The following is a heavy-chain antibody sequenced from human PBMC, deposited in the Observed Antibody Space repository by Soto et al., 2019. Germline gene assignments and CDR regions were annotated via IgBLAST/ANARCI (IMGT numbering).Heavy chain of an antibody. V-gene: IGHV4-30-4*01. Sequence: SETLSLTCTVSGASITSGDYYWNWIRQPPGKGLEWIGYIYHTGTTYYNPSPQSRVTISVDTSMNQFSLKLRSVTAADTAVYYCVREGLTMSVLLTPALDPWGKGTLVSVAS. D-gene: IGHD3-16*01. CDR2: IYHTGTT. CDR1: GASITSGDYY. CDR3: VREGLTMSVLLTPALDP. J-gene: IGHJ5*02.